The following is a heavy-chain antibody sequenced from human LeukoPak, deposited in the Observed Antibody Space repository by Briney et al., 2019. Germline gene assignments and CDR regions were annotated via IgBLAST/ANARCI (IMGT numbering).Heavy chain of an antibody. CDR1: GFTFDDYA. Sequence: GGSLRLSCAASGFTFDDYAMHWVRQAPGKGLEWVSGISWNSGSIGYADSVKGRFTISRDNAKNSLYLQMNSLRAEDTALYYCAKDVSTVTTLNYYYGMDVWGQGTTVTVSS. V-gene: IGHV3-9*01. D-gene: IGHD4-17*01. CDR2: ISWNSGSI. J-gene: IGHJ6*02. CDR3: AKDVSTVTTLNYYYGMDV.